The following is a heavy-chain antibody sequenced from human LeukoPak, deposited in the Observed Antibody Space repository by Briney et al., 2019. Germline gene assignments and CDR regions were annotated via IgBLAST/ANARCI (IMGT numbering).Heavy chain of an antibody. Sequence: ASVKVSCKASGYTFSTHGISWVRQAPGQGLEWMGWISAYNGHTNNAQKFQGRVTMTTDTSTGTACMELTSLTSDDTAVYYCARDKDLRAVAGTFDYWGQGTLVAVSS. J-gene: IGHJ4*02. CDR3: ARDKDLRAVAGTFDY. V-gene: IGHV1-18*01. D-gene: IGHD6-19*01. CDR2: ISAYNGHT. CDR1: GYTFSTHG.